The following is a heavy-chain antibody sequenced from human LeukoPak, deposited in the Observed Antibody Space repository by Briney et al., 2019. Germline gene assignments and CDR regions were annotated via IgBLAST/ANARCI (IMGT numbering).Heavy chain of an antibody. V-gene: IGHV3-21*01. Sequence: GGSLRLSCAVSGFTFSSYSMNWVRQAPGKGLEWVSSISTSSSYIYYADSVKGRFTISRDNAKNSLYLQMNSLRAEDTAVYYCARDRDGSYLFDYWGQGTLVTVSS. D-gene: IGHD3-10*01. CDR3: ARDRDGSYLFDY. CDR2: ISTSSSYI. CDR1: GFTFSSYS. J-gene: IGHJ4*02.